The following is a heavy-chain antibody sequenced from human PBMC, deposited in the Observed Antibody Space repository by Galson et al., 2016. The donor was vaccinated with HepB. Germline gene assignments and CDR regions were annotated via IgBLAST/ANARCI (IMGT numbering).Heavy chain of an antibody. D-gene: IGHD3-3*01. J-gene: IGHJ2*01. CDR2: ISGSGDSA. V-gene: IGHV3-23*01. CDR1: GFTFSSYA. CDR3: AKDQTTYDPGWYFDI. Sequence: SLRLSCAASGFTFSSYAMTWVRQAPGKGLEWVSGISGSGDSAYYGDSVKGWFSISRDNSKNTLYLQMNSLRADDTAVYFCAKDQTTYDPGWYFDIWGRGTLVTVSS.